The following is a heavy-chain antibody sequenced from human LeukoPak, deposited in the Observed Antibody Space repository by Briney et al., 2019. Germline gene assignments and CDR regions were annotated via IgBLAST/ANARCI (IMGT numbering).Heavy chain of an antibody. CDR1: GGSMSNYH. D-gene: IGHD1-26*01. V-gene: IGHV4-59*01. CDR2: IYSSGST. Sequence: PSQTLSLTCTVSGGSMSNYHWSWIRQPPGKGVEWIGYIYSSGSTNYNPSLKSRVTISVDTSKNQFSLRLSSVTAADTAVYYCARGPSGSYNWFDPWGQGTLVTVSS. CDR3: ARGPSGSYNWFDP. J-gene: IGHJ5*02.